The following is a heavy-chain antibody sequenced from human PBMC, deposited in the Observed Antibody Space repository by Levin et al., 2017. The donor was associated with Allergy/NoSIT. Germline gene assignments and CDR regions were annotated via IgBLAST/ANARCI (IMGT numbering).Heavy chain of an antibody. CDR1: GFTFSDSY. CDR2: ISSSSSYK. V-gene: IGHV3-11*03. J-gene: IGHJ4*02. D-gene: IGHD3-10*01. CDR3: TTGSGSHSPFDY. Sequence: GGSLRLSCAASGFTFSDSYMSWIRQAPRKGLEWVSYISSSSSYKSYADSVKGRFTISRDNAKNSLFLQMNSLRAEDSAVYYCTTGSGSHSPFDYWGQGTLVTVSS.